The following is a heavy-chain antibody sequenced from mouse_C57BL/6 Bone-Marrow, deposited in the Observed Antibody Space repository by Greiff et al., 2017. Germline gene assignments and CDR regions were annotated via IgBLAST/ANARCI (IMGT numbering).Heavy chain of an antibody. J-gene: IGHJ1*03. CDR2: IWWDDDK. CDR3: ARSYYYGSSSPRYFDV. Sequence: QVTLKECGPGILQPSQTLSLTCSFSGFSLSTFGMGVGWIRQPSGKGLEWLAHIWWDDDKYYNPALKSRLTISKDTSKNQVFLKIANVDTADTATYYCARSYYYGSSSPRYFDVWGTGTTVTVSS. CDR1: GFSLSTFGMG. V-gene: IGHV8-8*01. D-gene: IGHD1-1*01.